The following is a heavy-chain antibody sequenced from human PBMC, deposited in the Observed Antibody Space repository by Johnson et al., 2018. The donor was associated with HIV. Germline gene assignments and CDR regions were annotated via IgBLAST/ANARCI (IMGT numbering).Heavy chain of an antibody. V-gene: IGHV3-11*04. Sequence: QEQLEESGGGLVKPGGSLRLSCAASGFIFSDYYMSWIRQAPGKGLEWVSYISRSGSTIYYADSGQGRFTISRDNAKNSLYLQMNSLRPEDTAVYYCARDHGWSRGWLFDAFDIWGQGTMVTVSS. CDR3: ARDHGWSRGWLFDAFDI. J-gene: IGHJ3*02. CDR1: GFIFSDYY. D-gene: IGHD6-19*01. CDR2: ISRSGSTI.